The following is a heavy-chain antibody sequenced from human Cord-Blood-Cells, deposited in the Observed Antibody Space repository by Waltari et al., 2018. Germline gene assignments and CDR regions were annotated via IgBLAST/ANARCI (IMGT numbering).Heavy chain of an antibody. Sequence: QVQLVQSGAEVKKPGSSVKVSCKASGGTFSSYAISWVRPAPGQGIEWMGGIIPTFGTSNYAQKFQGRVTITSDESTSTAYRERSSLRSEDTAVYYCARDHFEYSSSSAAYDFDYWGQGTLVTVSS. D-gene: IGHD6-6*01. CDR3: ARDHFEYSSSSAAYDFDY. CDR2: IIPTFGTS. J-gene: IGHJ4*02. CDR1: GGTFSSYA. V-gene: IGHV1-69*01.